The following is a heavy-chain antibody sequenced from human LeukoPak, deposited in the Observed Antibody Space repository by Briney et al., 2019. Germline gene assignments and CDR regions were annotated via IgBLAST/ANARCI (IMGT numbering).Heavy chain of an antibody. CDR2: ISSNGGST. V-gene: IGHV3-64*01. J-gene: IGHJ4*02. Sequence: GGSLRLSCAASGFTFSSYAMHWVRQAPGKGLEYVSAISSNGGSTYYANSVKGRFTISRDNSKNTLYLQMGSLRAEDMAVYYCARVVGAYTYYFDYWGQGTLVTVSS. CDR3: ARVVGAYTYYFDY. CDR1: GFTFSSYA. D-gene: IGHD1-26*01.